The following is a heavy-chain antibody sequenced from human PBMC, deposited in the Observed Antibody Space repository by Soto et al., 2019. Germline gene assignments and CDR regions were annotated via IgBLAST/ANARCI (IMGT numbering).Heavy chain of an antibody. V-gene: IGHV1-2*04. CDR1: GYTFTGYY. D-gene: IGHD3-22*01. Sequence: QVQLVQSGAEVKKPGASVKVSCKASGYTFTGYYMHWVRQAPGQGLEWMGWINPNSGGTNYAQKFQGWVTMTRDTSISTAYMELSRLRSDDTAVYYCARQGVYYYDSSGYYYHSLGFDYWGQGTLVTVSS. CDR2: INPNSGGT. J-gene: IGHJ4*02. CDR3: ARQGVYYYDSSGYYYHSLGFDY.